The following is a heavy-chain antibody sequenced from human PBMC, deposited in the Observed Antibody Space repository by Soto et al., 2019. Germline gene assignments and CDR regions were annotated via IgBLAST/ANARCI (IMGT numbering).Heavy chain of an antibody. CDR1: GFTISGKKY. D-gene: IGHD1-1*01. J-gene: IGHJ3*01. CDR3: ATWHEREHAYDV. V-gene: IGHV3-53*01. CDR2: LYDLDGS. Sequence: DVQLVESGGGLIQPGESLRLSCAAFGFTISGKKYVAWLRQAPGKGLEWVSALYDLDGSFYAASVKGRFTTCSDSSKTTVYLQMNDLRPDDTAVYYCATWHEREHAYDVWGQGTTVTVSS.